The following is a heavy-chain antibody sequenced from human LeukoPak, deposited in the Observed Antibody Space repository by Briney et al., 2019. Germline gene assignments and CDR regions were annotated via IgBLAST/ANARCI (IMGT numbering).Heavy chain of an antibody. Sequence: GASVEVSCKASGRTFNSYSISWVRQAPGQGLEWMGGIIPNFCKTNYAQTFQGRVTITADESTSTAYMGLSSLRSEDTAVYYCARDGGWYGEYWGQGTLVTVSS. CDR2: IIPNFCKT. J-gene: IGHJ4*02. CDR3: ARDGGWYGEY. V-gene: IGHV1-69*01. CDR1: GRTFNSYS. D-gene: IGHD6-19*01.